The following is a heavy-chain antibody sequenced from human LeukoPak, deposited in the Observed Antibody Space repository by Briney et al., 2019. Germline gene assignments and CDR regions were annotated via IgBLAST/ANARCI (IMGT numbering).Heavy chain of an antibody. Sequence: GRSLRLSCAASGFTFSTYGMHWVRQAPGKGLEWAAVIWFDGSIKYYADSVKGRFTISRDNSKNTLYLQMNSLRAEDTAVYYCARAVGPFDIWGQGTIVIVSS. CDR3: ARAVGPFDI. V-gene: IGHV3-33*01. J-gene: IGHJ3*02. CDR1: GFTFSTYG. CDR2: IWFDGSIK.